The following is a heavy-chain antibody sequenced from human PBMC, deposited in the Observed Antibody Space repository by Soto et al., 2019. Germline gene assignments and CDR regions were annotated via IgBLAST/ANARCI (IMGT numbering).Heavy chain of an antibody. J-gene: IGHJ4*02. CDR3: GKGSLYYDFWSGSIP. D-gene: IGHD3-3*01. V-gene: IGHV3-23*01. CDR1: GFTFSSYA. Sequence: GGSLRLSCAASGFTFSSYAMSWVRQAPGKGLEWVSGISGSGGSTFYADSVKGRFTISRDNSKNTLYLQMNSLRAEDTAVYYCGKGSLYYDFWSGSIPWGQGTLVTVSS. CDR2: ISGSGGST.